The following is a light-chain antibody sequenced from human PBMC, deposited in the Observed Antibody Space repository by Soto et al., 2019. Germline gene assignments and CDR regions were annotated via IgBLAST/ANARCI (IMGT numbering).Light chain of an antibody. Sequence: AIRMTQSPSSFSASTGDRVTITCRASQGISSYLAWYQQKPGKAPKLLIYAASTLQSGVPSRFSGSGSGTDFTLTISCLQSDDFATYYCKQYYRYPLTFGGGTKVDIK. CDR2: AAS. J-gene: IGKJ4*01. CDR1: QGISSY. CDR3: KQYYRYPLT. V-gene: IGKV1-8*01.